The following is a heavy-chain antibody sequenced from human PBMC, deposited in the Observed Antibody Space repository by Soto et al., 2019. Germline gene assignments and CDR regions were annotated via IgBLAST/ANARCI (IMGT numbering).Heavy chain of an antibody. V-gene: IGHV4-34*01. Sequence: PSETLSLTCAVYGGSFSGYYWGWIRQPPGKGLEWIGEINHSGSTNYNPSLKSRVTISVDTSKNQFSLKLSSVTAADTAVYCCARGSGSGYDSLDYWGQGTLVTVSS. CDR2: INHSGST. D-gene: IGHD5-12*01. CDR1: GGSFSGYY. J-gene: IGHJ4*02. CDR3: ARGSGSGYDSLDY.